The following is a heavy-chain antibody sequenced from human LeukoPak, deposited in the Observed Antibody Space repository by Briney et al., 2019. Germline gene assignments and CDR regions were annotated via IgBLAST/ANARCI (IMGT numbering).Heavy chain of an antibody. CDR1: GGSISNYY. D-gene: IGHD4-23*01. CDR2: VYYSGST. Sequence: SETLSLTCTVSGGSISNYYWSWIRQPPGKGLEWIGYVYYSGSTKYNPSLKSRVTISVDTSKNQFSLKLSSVTAADTAVYYCARGGNPDYYYYYMDVWGKGTTVTVSS. J-gene: IGHJ6*03. V-gene: IGHV4-59*12. CDR3: ARGGNPDYYYYYMDV.